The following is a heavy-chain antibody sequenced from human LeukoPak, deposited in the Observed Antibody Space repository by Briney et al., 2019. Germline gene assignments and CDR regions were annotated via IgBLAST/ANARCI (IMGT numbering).Heavy chain of an antibody. CDR3: ARLSLVPAANRHYYYGMDV. Sequence: SETLSLTCTVSGGSISSYYWSWIRQPPGKGLGWIGYIYYSGSTNYNPSLKSRVTISVDTSKNQFSLKLSSVTAADTAVYYCARLSLVPAANRHYYYGMDVWGQGTTVTVSS. D-gene: IGHD2-2*01. CDR2: IYYSGST. V-gene: IGHV4-59*01. CDR1: GGSISSYY. J-gene: IGHJ6*02.